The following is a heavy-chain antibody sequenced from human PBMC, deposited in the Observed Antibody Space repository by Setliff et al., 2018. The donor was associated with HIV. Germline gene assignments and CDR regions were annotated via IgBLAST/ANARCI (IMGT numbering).Heavy chain of an antibody. CDR3: AGDRRVAMADGTDF. J-gene: IGHJ4*02. D-gene: IGHD6-19*01. CDR1: GYTFTSHG. V-gene: IGHV1-18*01. CDR2: ISAYNGNT. Sequence: ASVKVSCKASGYTFTSHGINWVRQAPGQGLEWMGWISAYNGNTKYAQKLQGRVTLTTDTSTTTAYMELTSLRSDDTAVYYCAGDRRVAMADGTDFWGQGTLCTVSS.